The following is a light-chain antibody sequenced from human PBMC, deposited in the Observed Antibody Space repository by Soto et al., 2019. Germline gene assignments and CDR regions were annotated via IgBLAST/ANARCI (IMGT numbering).Light chain of an antibody. J-gene: IGKJ1*01. CDR1: QSVGSN. V-gene: IGKV3-15*01. CDR2: YAS. Sequence: EIVLTHSPGTLALSPGERGTRSFRASQSVGSNLAWYQQKPGQAPRLLIYYASTRDTGVPARFSGSGSGADFTPTISRLQSEDFAVYYCQQYNNWPPSWTFGQGTKGDNK. CDR3: QQYNNWPPSWT.